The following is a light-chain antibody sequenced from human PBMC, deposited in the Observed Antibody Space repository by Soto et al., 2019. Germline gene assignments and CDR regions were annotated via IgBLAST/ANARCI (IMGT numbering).Light chain of an antibody. Sequence: EIVLTQSPGTLSLSPGERATLSCRASQSVSSSYLAWFQHKPGQAPSLLIFGATTRAPDVPPRFSGGGSGTEFTLTISSLRSEDSAIYFCQQYHAWPPGTFGGGTKVDIK. CDR1: QSVSSSY. V-gene: IGKV3-15*01. CDR3: QQYHAWPPGT. CDR2: GAT. J-gene: IGKJ4*01.